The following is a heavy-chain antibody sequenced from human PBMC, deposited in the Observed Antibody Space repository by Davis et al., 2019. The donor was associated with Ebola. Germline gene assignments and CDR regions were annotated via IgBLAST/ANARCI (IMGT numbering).Heavy chain of an antibody. CDR2: IYHSGST. D-gene: IGHD4-17*01. CDR3: ARGFNGDLYYYYGMDV. CDR1: GGSISSGGYS. V-gene: IGHV4-30-2*01. Sequence: PSETLSLTCTVSGGSISSGGYSWSWIRQPPGKGLEWIGYIYHSGSTYYNPSLKSRVTISVDRSKNQFSLKLSSVTAADTAVYYCARGFNGDLYYYYGMDVWGQGTTVTVSS. J-gene: IGHJ6*02.